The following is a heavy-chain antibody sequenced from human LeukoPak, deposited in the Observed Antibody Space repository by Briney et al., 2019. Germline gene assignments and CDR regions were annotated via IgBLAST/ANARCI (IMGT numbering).Heavy chain of an antibody. J-gene: IGHJ4*02. Sequence: SETLSLTCAVSGGSISSGGYSWSWIRQPPGKGLEWMGYIYHSGSTYYNPSLKSRVTISVDRSKNQFSLKLSSVTAADTAVYYCARFYDSSGYYGGYFDYWGQGTLVTVSS. CDR2: IYHSGST. CDR3: ARFYDSSGYYGGYFDY. CDR1: GGSISSGGYS. V-gene: IGHV4-30-2*01. D-gene: IGHD3-22*01.